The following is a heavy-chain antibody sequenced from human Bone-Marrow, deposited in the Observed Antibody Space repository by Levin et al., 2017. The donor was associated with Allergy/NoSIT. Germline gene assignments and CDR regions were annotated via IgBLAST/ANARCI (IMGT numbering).Heavy chain of an antibody. CDR3: ARMYGDYVLDY. CDR2: IYYSGST. Sequence: GSLRLSCTVSGGSISSYYWSWIRQPPGKGLEWIGYIYYSGSTNYNPSLKSRVTISVDTSKNQFSLKLSSVTAADTAVYYCARMYGDYVLDYWGQGTLVTVSS. V-gene: IGHV4-59*01. D-gene: IGHD4-17*01. J-gene: IGHJ4*02. CDR1: GGSISSYY.